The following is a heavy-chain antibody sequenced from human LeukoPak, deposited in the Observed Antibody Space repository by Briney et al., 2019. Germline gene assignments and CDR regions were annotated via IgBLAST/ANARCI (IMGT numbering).Heavy chain of an antibody. V-gene: IGHV1-2*02. D-gene: IGHD5-18*01. CDR3: ARNLRGYSYDYYFDY. Sequence: ASVKVPFKASVYTFTGYYMHWVRQASGQGLEWMGWINPNSGGTNYAQKFQGRVTMTRDTSISTAYMELSRLRSDDTAVYYCARNLRGYSYDYYFDYWGQGTLVTVSS. CDR2: INPNSGGT. CDR1: VYTFTGYY. J-gene: IGHJ4*02.